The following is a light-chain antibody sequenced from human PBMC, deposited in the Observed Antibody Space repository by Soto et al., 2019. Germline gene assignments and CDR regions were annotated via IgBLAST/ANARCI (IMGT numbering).Light chain of an antibody. CDR2: GAS. V-gene: IGKV3-15*01. J-gene: IGKJ5*01. CDR1: QSISSS. CDR3: QQYNNWPRT. Sequence: VMSQSPATLSVSPGERATLSCRASQSISSSVLAWYQQKPGQAPRLLIYGASSRATGIPVRFSGSGSGTEFTLTISSLQSEDFAVYYCQQYNNWPRTFGQGTLLEIK.